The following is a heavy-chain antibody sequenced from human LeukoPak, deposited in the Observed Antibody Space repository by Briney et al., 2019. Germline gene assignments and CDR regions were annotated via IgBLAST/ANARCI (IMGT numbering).Heavy chain of an antibody. CDR3: ARHYDSGTYPLDY. V-gene: IGHV4-59*01. CDR1: GGSFSSYY. Sequence: PSETLSLTCAVYGGSFSSYYWTWIRQPPGKGLEWIGNIYYTGTTIYNPSLKSRVTISVDTSKNQFSLKLSSVTAADTAVYYCARHYDSGTYPLDYWGQGTLVTVSS. CDR2: IYYTGTT. J-gene: IGHJ4*02. D-gene: IGHD3-10*01.